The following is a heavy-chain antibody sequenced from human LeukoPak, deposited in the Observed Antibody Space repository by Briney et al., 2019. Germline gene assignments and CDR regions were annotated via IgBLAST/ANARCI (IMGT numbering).Heavy chain of an antibody. J-gene: IGHJ6*02. CDR1: GGSISSYY. D-gene: IGHD3-16*01. Sequence: SETLSLTCTVSGGSISSYYWSWIRQPPGKGLEWIGYIYYSGSINYNPSLKSRVTISVDTSKNQFSLKLSSVTAADTAVYYCARLMGMDVWGQGTTVTVSS. CDR2: IYYSGSI. V-gene: IGHV4-59*08. CDR3: ARLMGMDV.